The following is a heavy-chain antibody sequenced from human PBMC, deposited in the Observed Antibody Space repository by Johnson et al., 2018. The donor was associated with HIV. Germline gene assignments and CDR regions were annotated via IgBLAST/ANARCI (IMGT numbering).Heavy chain of an antibody. Sequence: VQLVESGGGLVQPGGSLRLSCAASGFTFSSYAMHWVRQAPGKGLEYVSAISSNGGSTYYANSVKGRFTISRDNSKNTLYLQMGSLRAEDMAVDYCARRDNDAFDIWGQGTMVTVSS. V-gene: IGHV3-64*01. J-gene: IGHJ3*02. CDR1: GFTFSSYA. CDR2: ISSNGGST. CDR3: ARRDNDAFDI.